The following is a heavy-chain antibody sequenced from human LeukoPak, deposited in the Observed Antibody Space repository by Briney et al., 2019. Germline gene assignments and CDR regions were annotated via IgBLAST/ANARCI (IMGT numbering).Heavy chain of an antibody. J-gene: IGHJ4*02. CDR3: AKDGYSSSSRKPPSYFDY. D-gene: IGHD6-6*01. CDR2: ISGSGGST. Sequence: GGSLRLSCAASGFTFTYAWMSWVRQAPGKGLEWVSAISGSGGSTYYADSVKGRFTISRDNSKNTLYLQMNSLRAEDTAVYYCAKDGYSSSSRKPPSYFDYWGQGTLVTVSS. V-gene: IGHV3-23*01. CDR1: GFTFTYAW.